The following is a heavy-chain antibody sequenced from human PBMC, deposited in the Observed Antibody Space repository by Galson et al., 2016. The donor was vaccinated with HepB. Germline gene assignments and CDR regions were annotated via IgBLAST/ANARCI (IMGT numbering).Heavy chain of an antibody. Sequence: SLRLSCAGSGLTFSNYGMHWVRQAPGKGLEWVAVIWYDGSHKYYADSVKGRFTISRDSSKNTLYLEMNSLRAEDTAVYHCARDRVLLWFGDNTDYYYGMDVWGQGTTVTVSS. CDR1: GLTFSNYG. CDR3: ARDRVLLWFGDNTDYYYGMDV. V-gene: IGHV3-33*01. CDR2: IWYDGSHK. J-gene: IGHJ6*02. D-gene: IGHD3-10*01.